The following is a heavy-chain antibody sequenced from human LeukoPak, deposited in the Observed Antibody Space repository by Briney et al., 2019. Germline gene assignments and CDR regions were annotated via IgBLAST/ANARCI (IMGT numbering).Heavy chain of an antibody. CDR2: ISYSGIT. V-gene: IGHV4-59*08. CDR3: ARHGTISSESYFDY. J-gene: IGHJ4*02. D-gene: IGHD1-14*01. CDR1: GGSISSYY. Sequence: SETLSLTCTVSGGSISSYYWSWIRQPPGKGLEWIGYISYSGITNYNPSLKSRVTISVDTSKNQVSLRLSSVTAADTAVYYCARHGTISSESYFDYWGQGALVTVSS.